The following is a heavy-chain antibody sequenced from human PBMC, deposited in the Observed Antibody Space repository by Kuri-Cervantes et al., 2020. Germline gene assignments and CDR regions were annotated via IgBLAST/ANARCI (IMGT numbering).Heavy chain of an antibody. Sequence: SGPTLVKPTQTLTMTCTFSGFSLSTSGVGVGWIRQPPGKALEWLALIYWDDDKRYSPSLKSRLTITKDPSKNQVVLTMTNMDPVDTATYYCAHRGYGSAGHWFDPWGRGTLVTVSS. J-gene: IGHJ5*02. D-gene: IGHD3-10*01. CDR1: GFSLSTSGVG. CDR2: IYWDDDK. CDR3: AHRGYGSAGHWFDP. V-gene: IGHV2-5*02.